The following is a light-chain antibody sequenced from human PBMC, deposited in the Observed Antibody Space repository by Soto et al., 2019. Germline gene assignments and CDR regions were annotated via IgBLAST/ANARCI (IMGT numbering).Light chain of an antibody. CDR2: GAS. V-gene: IGKV3-20*01. CDR3: QQYGSSPTWT. CDR1: QSVSSSY. Sequence: EIVLTQSPGTLFLSPGERATISCRASQSVSSSYLAWYQQKPGQAPRLLIYGASSRATGIPDRFSGSGSGTDFTLTISRLEPEDFAVYYCQQYGSSPTWTFGQGTKV. J-gene: IGKJ1*01.